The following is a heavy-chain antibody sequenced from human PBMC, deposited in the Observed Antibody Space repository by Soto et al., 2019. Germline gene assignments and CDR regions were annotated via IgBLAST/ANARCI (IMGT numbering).Heavy chain of an antibody. CDR1: GYTFSDYA. CDR3: ARGTTVWFDP. Sequence: ASVKVSCKASGYTFSDYAIHWVRQAPGQRPEWMGWINAGNGNTKYSQKFQGRVTITRDTSASTAYMELSSLRSEDTAVYYCARGTTVWFDPWGQGTLVTVSS. CDR2: INAGNGNT. D-gene: IGHD3-10*01. J-gene: IGHJ5*02. V-gene: IGHV1-3*01.